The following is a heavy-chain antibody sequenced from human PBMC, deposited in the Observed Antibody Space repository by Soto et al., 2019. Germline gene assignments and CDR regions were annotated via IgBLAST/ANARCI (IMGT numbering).Heavy chain of an antibody. CDR2: INHTGGN. D-gene: IGHD3-3*01. CDR1: GGSVNGYY. Sequence: QVHLQQWGAGLLKPSETLSLTCAVYGGSVNGYYWNWIRQPPGKGLEWIGEINHTGGNHYNPSLKSRVTMSVDTSKNQFSLRLSSVTAADTAIYYCATRITVFGLLIPPFDPWGQGTQVTVSS. V-gene: IGHV4-34*02. CDR3: ATRITVFGLLIPPFDP. J-gene: IGHJ5*02.